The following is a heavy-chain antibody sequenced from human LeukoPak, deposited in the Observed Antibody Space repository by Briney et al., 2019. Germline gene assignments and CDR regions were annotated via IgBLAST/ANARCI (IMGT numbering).Heavy chain of an antibody. CDR1: GGPFSGYY. D-gene: IGHD2-2*01. CDR3: ARGRPAANRWFDP. V-gene: IGHV4-34*01. CDR2: INHSGST. Sequence: PSETLSLTCAVYGGPFSGYYWSWIRQPPGKGLEWIGEINHSGSTNYNPSLKSRVTISVDTPKNQFSLKLSSVTAADTAVYYCARGRPAANRWFDPWGQGTLVTVSS. J-gene: IGHJ5*02.